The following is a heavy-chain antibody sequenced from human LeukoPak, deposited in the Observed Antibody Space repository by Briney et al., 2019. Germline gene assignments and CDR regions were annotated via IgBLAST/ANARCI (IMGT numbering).Heavy chain of an antibody. CDR3: ARGRRGKSYFDY. Sequence: PSETLSLTCAVYGGSFSGYYWSWIRQPPGKGLEWIGEINHSGSTNYNPSLKSRVTISVDTSKNQFSLKLSSVTAADTAVYYCARGRRGKSYFDYWGQGTLVTVSS. V-gene: IGHV4-34*01. CDR2: INHSGST. CDR1: GGSFSGYY. J-gene: IGHJ4*02.